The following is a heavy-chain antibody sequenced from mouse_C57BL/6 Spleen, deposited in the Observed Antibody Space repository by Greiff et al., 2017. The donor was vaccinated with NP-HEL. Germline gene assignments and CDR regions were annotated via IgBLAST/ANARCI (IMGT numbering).Heavy chain of an antibody. CDR1: GYTFTDYN. V-gene: IGHV1-18*01. J-gene: IGHJ3*01. Sequence: VQLQQSGPELVKPGASVKIPCKASGYTFTDYNMDWVKQSHGKSLEWIGDINPNNGGTIYNQKFKGKATLTVDKSSSTAYMELRSLTSEDTAVYYCARRRGSNYPFAYWGQGTLVTVSA. D-gene: IGHD2-5*01. CDR3: ARRRGSNYPFAY. CDR2: INPNNGGT.